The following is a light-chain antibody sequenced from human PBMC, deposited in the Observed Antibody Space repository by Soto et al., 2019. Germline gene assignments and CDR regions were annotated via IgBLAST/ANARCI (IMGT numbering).Light chain of an antibody. J-gene: IGKJ2*01. CDR1: QSVSNNY. Sequence: EIVLTQSPGTLSLSPGERATLSCRARQSVSNNYIAWYQQKPGQAPRLIIFGSSDRATGIPDRFSGSGSGTDFTLTISRLEPEEFAVYYCHQYGSSPPYTFGQGTNLEI. CDR3: HQYGSSPPYT. CDR2: GSS. V-gene: IGKV3-20*01.